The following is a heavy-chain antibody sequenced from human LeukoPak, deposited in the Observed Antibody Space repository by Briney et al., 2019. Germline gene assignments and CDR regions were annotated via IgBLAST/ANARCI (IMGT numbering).Heavy chain of an antibody. V-gene: IGHV3-53*01. CDR3: ASHHYDSRGYYYFDF. Sequence: GGSLRLSCAASGLTVSSSYMSWVRQAPGKGLEWVSIIYSDDRIFYAGSLKGRFTISRDNSKNTLYLQMNSLRAEDTAVYYCASHHYDSRGYYYFDFWGQGTLVTVSS. J-gene: IGHJ4*02. CDR1: GLTVSSSY. D-gene: IGHD3-22*01. CDR2: IYSDDRI.